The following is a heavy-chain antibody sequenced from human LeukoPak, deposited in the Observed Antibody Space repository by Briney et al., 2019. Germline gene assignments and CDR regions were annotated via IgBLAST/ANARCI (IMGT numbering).Heavy chain of an antibody. CDR3: AREGTFSSPRNWFDP. Sequence: GASVKVSCKASGYTFTGYYMHWVRQAPGQGLEWMGMINPSGGSTTFAQKFQGRVTMTRDTSMSTVYMELSILRSEDTAVYYCAREGTFSSPRNWFDPWGQGTLVTVSS. V-gene: IGHV1-46*01. CDR2: INPSGGST. J-gene: IGHJ5*02. D-gene: IGHD6-13*01. CDR1: GYTFTGYY.